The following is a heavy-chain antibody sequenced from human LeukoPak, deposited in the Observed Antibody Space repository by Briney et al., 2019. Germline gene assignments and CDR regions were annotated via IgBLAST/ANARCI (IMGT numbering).Heavy chain of an antibody. J-gene: IGHJ4*02. CDR1: GFTFSSYA. Sequence: GGSLRLSCAASGFTFSSYAMSWVRQAPGKGLEWVSAISGSGGSTYYADSVKGRFTISRDNSKNTLYLQMNSLRAEDTAVYYCAKDRLVATVRGSGDYWGQGTLVTVSS. D-gene: IGHD5-12*01. CDR2: ISGSGGST. V-gene: IGHV3-23*01. CDR3: AKDRLVATVRGSGDY.